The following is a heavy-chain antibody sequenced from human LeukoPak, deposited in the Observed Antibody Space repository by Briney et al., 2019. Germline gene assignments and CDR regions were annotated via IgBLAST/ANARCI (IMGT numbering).Heavy chain of an antibody. CDR3: ARHQGIAVAGFDY. J-gene: IGHJ4*02. CDR1: GGSISSYY. V-gene: IGHV4-34*01. D-gene: IGHD6-19*01. CDR2: INHSGST. Sequence: PSETLSLTRTVSGGSISSYYWSWIRQPAGKGLEWIGEINHSGSTNYNPSLKSRVTISVDTSKNQFSLKLSSVTAADTAVYYCARHQGIAVAGFDYWGQGTLVTVSS.